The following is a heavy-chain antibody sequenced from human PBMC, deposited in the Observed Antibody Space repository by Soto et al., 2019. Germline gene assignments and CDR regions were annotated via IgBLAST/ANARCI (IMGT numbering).Heavy chain of an antibody. D-gene: IGHD3-22*01. J-gene: IGHJ4*02. Sequence: EVQLLESGGDLIQPGGSLRLSCAASGFTFNIYAMAWVRQAPGKGLEWVSAISRYGDFTYYADSVGGRFTISRDNSKNTLYLQMNRLRAEDTALYYCAKDRYLDHDSRGYLFDNWGQGTLVTVSS. V-gene: IGHV3-23*01. CDR3: AKDRYLDHDSRGYLFDN. CDR2: ISRYGDFT. CDR1: GFTFNIYA.